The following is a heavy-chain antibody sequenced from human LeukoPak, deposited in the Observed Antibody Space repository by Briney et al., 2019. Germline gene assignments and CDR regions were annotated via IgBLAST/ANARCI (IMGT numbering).Heavy chain of an antibody. J-gene: IGHJ4*02. D-gene: IGHD2-15*01. V-gene: IGHV4-59*02. CDR3: ATYYRGVGGRGH. CDR1: GYSVSGQH. CDR2: IYYSGST. Sequence: SETLSLTCTVSGYSVSGQHLTWIRQPPGQGLDWIGQIYYSGSTHYNPALQSRLTMSLDTSKNQFSLTVTSVTAADTAVYYCATYYRGVGGRGHWGQGTLVTVST.